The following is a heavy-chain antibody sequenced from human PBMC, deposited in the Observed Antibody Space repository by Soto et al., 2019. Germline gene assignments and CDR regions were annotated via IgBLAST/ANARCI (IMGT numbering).Heavy chain of an antibody. CDR2: INAGNGNT. J-gene: IGHJ4*02. CDR1: GYTFTSYA. CDR3: AKDTYYYDSSGYYVFDY. V-gene: IGHV1-3*01. Sequence: ASVKVSCKASGYTFTSYAMHWVRQDPGQRLEWMGWINAGNGNTKYSQKFQGRVTITRDTSASTVYLQMNSLRAEGTAIYYCAKDTYYYDSSGYYVFDYWGQGALVTVSS. D-gene: IGHD3-22*01.